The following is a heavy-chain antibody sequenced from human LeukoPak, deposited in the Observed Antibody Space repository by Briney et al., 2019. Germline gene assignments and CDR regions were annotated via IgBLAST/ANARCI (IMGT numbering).Heavy chain of an antibody. D-gene: IGHD6-13*01. V-gene: IGHV3-23*01. J-gene: IGHJ4*02. Sequence: TGGSLRLSCAASGFTFSSYAMSWVRQAPGKGLEWVSAISGSGGSTYYADSVKGRFTISRDNSKNTLYLQMNSLRAEDTAVYYCAIGIAAAGLSFDYWGQGTLVTVSS. CDR2: ISGSGGST. CDR3: AIGIAAAGLSFDY. CDR1: GFTFSSYA.